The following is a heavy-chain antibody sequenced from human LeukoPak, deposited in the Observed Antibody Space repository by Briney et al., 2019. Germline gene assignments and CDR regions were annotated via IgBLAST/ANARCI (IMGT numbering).Heavy chain of an antibody. CDR2: FDPEDGET. Sequence: ASVKVSCKVSGYSLTELSMHWVRQAPGKGLEWMGGFDPEDGETIYAQKFQGRVTMTEDTSTDTAYMELSSLRSEDTAVYYCATEGVRGVSYYYYGMDVWGQGTTVTVSS. J-gene: IGHJ6*02. CDR3: ATEGVRGVSYYYYGMDV. D-gene: IGHD3-10*01. V-gene: IGHV1-24*01. CDR1: GYSLTELS.